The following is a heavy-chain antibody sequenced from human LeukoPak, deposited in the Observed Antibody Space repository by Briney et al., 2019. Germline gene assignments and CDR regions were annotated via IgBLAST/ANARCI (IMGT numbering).Heavy chain of an antibody. CDR2: IYYSGST. CDR3: ARDYYDSSGYYYYGMDV. Sequence: PSETLSLTCTVSGGSISSYYWSWIRQPSGKGLEWIGYIYYSGSTNYNPSLKSRVTISVDTSKNQFSLKLSSVTAADTAVYYCARDYYDSSGYYYYGMDVWGQGTTVTVSS. D-gene: IGHD3-22*01. V-gene: IGHV4-59*01. CDR1: GGSISSYY. J-gene: IGHJ6*02.